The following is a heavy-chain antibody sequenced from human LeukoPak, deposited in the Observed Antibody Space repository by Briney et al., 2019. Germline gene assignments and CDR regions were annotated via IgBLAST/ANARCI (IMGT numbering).Heavy chain of an antibody. CDR3: SRGYNYRFDF. V-gene: IGHV3-74*01. J-gene: IGHJ4*02. Sequence: GGSLRLSCAASGFTFSSNYMSWVRQGPGKGLEWVARINTDGKVTNYADFVKGRATISRDNAKNTLFLEMSGLRADDTAVYYCSRGYNYRFDFWGQGTLVVVSS. CDR2: INTDGKVT. D-gene: IGHD3-22*01. CDR1: GFTFSSNY.